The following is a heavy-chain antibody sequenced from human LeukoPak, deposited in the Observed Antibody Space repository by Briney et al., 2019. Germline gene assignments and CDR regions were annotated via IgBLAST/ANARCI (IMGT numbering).Heavy chain of an antibody. J-gene: IGHJ4*02. V-gene: IGHV1-2*02. CDR1: GYTFTGYY. Sequence: GASVKVSCKASGYTFTGYYMHWVRQAPGQGLEWMGWINPNSGGTNYAQKFQGRVTITADESTSTAYMELSSLRSEDTAVYYCARGFVGAIPNPFDYWGQGTLVTVSS. CDR2: INPNSGGT. CDR3: ARGFVGAIPNPFDY. D-gene: IGHD1-26*01.